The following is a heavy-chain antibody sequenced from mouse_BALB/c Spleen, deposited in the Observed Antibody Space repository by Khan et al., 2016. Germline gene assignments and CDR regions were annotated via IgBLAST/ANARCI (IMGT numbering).Heavy chain of an antibody. V-gene: IGHV14-3*02. J-gene: IGHJ2*01. CDR2: VDPANGNT. Sequence: VQLQQPGAELVKPGASVKLSCTASAFNIKDTYMHWVKQRPEQGPEWIGRVDPANGNTNYDPKFQGKATITADTSSNTAYLQLSSLTSEDTAVYYCARRGPKYFYGSSFGYWGQGTTLTVSS. CDR1: AFNIKDTY. D-gene: IGHD1-1*01. CDR3: ARRGPKYFYGSSFGY.